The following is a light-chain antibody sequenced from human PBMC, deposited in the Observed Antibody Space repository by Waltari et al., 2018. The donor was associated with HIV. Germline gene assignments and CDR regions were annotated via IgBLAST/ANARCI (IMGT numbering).Light chain of an antibody. V-gene: IGLV2-14*01. CDR1: SSDVGGYNY. CDR3: SSYTSSSTVV. J-gene: IGLJ2*01. CDR2: EVS. Sequence: QSALTQPASVSGSPGQSITISCTGTSSDVGGYNYVSWYQQHPGKAPKLMIYEVSNRPSGVSNRFSGSKSGNTASLTISGLQAEDEADCYCSSYTSSSTVVFGGGTKLTVL.